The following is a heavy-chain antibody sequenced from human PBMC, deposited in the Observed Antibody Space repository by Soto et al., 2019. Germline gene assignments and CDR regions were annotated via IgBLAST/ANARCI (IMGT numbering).Heavy chain of an antibody. D-gene: IGHD3-22*01. V-gene: IGHV4-30-4*01. CDR2: IYYTGNT. CDR3: ARASYESSTYYLDY. CDR1: GPSTSSGDYS. Sequence: QVQLQESGPGLLNPSQTRSLPCPFSGPSTSSGDYSGPGIRQPPGKGLEWIGSIYYTGNTYYNPSLKSRVTISVDTSNNQSSLKLSSVTAADTAVYYCARASYESSTYYLDYWGQGTLVTVSS. J-gene: IGHJ4*02.